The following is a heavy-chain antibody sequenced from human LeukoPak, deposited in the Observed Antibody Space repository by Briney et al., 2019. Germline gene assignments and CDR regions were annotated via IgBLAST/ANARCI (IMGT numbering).Heavy chain of an antibody. V-gene: IGHV4-34*01. Sequence: SETLSLTCAVYGGSFSGYYWSWIRHPPGKELEWIGEINHSGSTNYNPSLKSRVTISVDTSKNQFSLKLSSVTAADTAVYYCARVESNGSGSYIEYWGQGTLVTVSS. CDR3: ARVESNGSGSYIEY. J-gene: IGHJ4*02. CDR2: INHSGST. D-gene: IGHD3-10*01. CDR1: GGSFSGYY.